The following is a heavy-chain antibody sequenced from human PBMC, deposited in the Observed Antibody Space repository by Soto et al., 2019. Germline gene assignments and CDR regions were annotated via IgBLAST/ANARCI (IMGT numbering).Heavy chain of an antibody. Sequence: PSETLSLTCSVSGYLISSGYYWGYIRQTPGKGLEWLGSIDYSGRTYYNPSLKSRVSTSVDLSKNQFSLNLRSVTAADTAVYFCARDWSSGYDSYYFDYWGQGTLVTVSS. J-gene: IGHJ4*02. D-gene: IGHD3-22*01. CDR3: ARDWSSGYDSYYFDY. V-gene: IGHV4-38-2*02. CDR1: GYLISSGYY. CDR2: IDYSGRT.